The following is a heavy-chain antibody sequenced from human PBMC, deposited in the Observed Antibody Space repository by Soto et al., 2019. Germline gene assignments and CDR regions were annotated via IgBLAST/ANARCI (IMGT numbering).Heavy chain of an antibody. D-gene: IGHD2-2*01. J-gene: IGHJ6*02. CDR3: ARGKGMVCSSTSCYPYYYYGMDV. V-gene: IGHV1-18*01. CDR1: GYTFTSYG. CDR2: ISAYNGNT. Sequence: QVQLVQSGAEVKKPGASVKVSCKASGYTFTSYGISWVRQAPGQGLEWMGWISAYNGNTNYAQKLQGRVTMTTATSRDTGYMELRSLRSGDTVVYYCARGKGMVCSSTSCYPYYYYGMDVWGQGTTVTVSS.